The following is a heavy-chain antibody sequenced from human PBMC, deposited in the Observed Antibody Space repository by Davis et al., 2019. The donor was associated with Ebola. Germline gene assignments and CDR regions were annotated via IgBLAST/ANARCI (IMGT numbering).Heavy chain of an antibody. Sequence: PSETLSLTCTVSGGSISSYYWSWIRQPPGKGLEWIGYIYYSGSTNYNPSLKSRVTISVDTSKNQFSLKLSSVTAADTAVYYCARHGSGSYEGFDYWGQGTLVTVSS. V-gene: IGHV4-59*08. D-gene: IGHD1-26*01. CDR3: ARHGSGSYEGFDY. CDR1: GGSISSYY. J-gene: IGHJ4*02. CDR2: IYYSGST.